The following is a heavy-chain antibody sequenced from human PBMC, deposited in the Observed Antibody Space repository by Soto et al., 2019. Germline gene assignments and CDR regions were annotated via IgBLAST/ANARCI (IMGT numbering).Heavy chain of an antibody. V-gene: IGHV1-18*01. Sequence: ASVKVSCKASGYTFASYGITWVRRAPGQGLEWMGWISVYNGNTKYAEKLQGRVTMTRDTSTSTAYMELRSLRYDDTAVYYCARDILLMVYAIDLYYYYGMDVWGQGTMVTVSS. CDR2: ISVYNGNT. J-gene: IGHJ6*02. CDR3: ARDILLMVYAIDLYYYYGMDV. CDR1: GYTFASYG. D-gene: IGHD2-8*01.